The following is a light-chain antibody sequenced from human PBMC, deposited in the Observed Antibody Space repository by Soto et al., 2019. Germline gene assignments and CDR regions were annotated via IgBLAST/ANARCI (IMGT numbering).Light chain of an antibody. CDR1: QSIRYY. Sequence: DIQLTQSPPTLSAPVGDRVTITCRASQSIRYYLSRYQQIPGKAPKLLIYGASSLQSGVPSRFSGSGSGTEFTLTISSLLPDDFATYFCQHHNSYSQTCGQGTKVDIK. CDR3: QHHNSYSQT. CDR2: GAS. V-gene: IGKV1-5*01. J-gene: IGKJ1*01.